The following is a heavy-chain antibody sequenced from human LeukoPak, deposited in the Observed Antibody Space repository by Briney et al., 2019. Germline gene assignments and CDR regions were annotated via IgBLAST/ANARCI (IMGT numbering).Heavy chain of an antibody. V-gene: IGHV3-23*01. J-gene: IGHJ5*02. Sequence: PGGSLRLSCAASGFTFSSYVMSWVRQAPGKGLEWVSTINGGGGTTKYADSVRGRFTISRDNSKNTLYLHMNSLRAEDTAIYYCAKTERFDPWGQGRLVTVSS. CDR1: GFTFSSYV. CDR2: INGGGGTT. CDR3: AKTERFDP.